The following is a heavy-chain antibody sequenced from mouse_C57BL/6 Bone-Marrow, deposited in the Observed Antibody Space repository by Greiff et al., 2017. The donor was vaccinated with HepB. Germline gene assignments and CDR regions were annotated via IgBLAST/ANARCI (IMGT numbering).Heavy chain of an antibody. Sequence: VQLQQSGPVLVKPGASVKMSCKASGYTFTDYYMNWVKQSHGKSLEWIGVINPYNGGTRYNQKFKGKATLTVDKSSSTAYMELNSLTSEDSAVYYCARGFITTVGFAYWGQGTLVTVSA. D-gene: IGHD1-1*01. V-gene: IGHV1-19*01. CDR2: INPYNGGT. J-gene: IGHJ3*01. CDR3: ARGFITTVGFAY. CDR1: GYTFTDYY.